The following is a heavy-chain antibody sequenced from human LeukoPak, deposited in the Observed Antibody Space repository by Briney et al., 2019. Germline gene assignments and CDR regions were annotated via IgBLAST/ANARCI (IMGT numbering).Heavy chain of an antibody. D-gene: IGHD4-23*01. CDR3: ARWHMNSQDV. CDR1: DGSISYYY. J-gene: IGHJ6*02. V-gene: IGHV4-4*07. CDR2: IYVGGST. Sequence: SETLSLTCTVSDGSISYYYWSWIRQPAGKGLEWIGRIYVGGSTNYSPSLKSRVSMSLDKSKNQLSLKLISVSAADTAVYYCARWHMNSQDVWGRGAAVTVS.